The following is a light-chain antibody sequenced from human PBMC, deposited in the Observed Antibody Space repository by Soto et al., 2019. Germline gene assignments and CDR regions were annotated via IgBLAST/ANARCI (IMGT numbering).Light chain of an antibody. CDR2: DVS. Sequence: QSALTQPASVSGSPGQSITISCTGTSSDVGGYNYVSWYQQHPGKAPKLMIFDVSNRPSGVSNRFSGSKSGNTASLTISGLQPEDEADYYCTSYTSSSTPDVFGTGTKVTVL. CDR3: TSYTSSSTPDV. V-gene: IGLV2-14*03. CDR1: SSDVGGYNY. J-gene: IGLJ1*01.